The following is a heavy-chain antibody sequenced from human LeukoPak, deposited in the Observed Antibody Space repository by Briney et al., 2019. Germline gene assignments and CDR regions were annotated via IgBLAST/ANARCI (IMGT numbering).Heavy chain of an antibody. J-gene: IGHJ4*02. CDR3: ARSDYGGNSGFDY. D-gene: IGHD4-23*01. V-gene: IGHV4-59*01. Sequence: SETLSLTCTVSGGSISGYYWSWIRQSPGKGLEWIGYIYYSGSTNYNPSLKSQATISVGTSKNQFSLKLSSVTAADTAVYYCARSDYGGNSGFDYWGQGILVTVSS. CDR1: GGSISGYY. CDR2: IYYSGST.